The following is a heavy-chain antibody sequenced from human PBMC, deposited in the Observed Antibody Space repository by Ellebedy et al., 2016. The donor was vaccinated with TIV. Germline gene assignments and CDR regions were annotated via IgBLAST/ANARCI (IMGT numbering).Heavy chain of an antibody. Sequence: GESLKISCAASGFSFSSYWMAWVRQAPGKGLEWVANINQDESQRYYVDSVKGRFTISRDNTKSSLYLQMNSLRAEDTAVYFCATDGSYGDFRSPEHAFEIWGQGTMVTVSS. CDR1: GFSFSSYW. J-gene: IGHJ3*02. D-gene: IGHD4-17*01. CDR2: INQDESQR. CDR3: ATDGSYGDFRSPEHAFEI. V-gene: IGHV3-7*01.